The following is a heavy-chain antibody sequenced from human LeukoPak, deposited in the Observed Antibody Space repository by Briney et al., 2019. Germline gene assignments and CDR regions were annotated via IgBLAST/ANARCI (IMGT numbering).Heavy chain of an antibody. D-gene: IGHD4-17*01. CDR3: ARVDGDYEDY. Sequence: SETLSLTCTVSGGSISFSIYYWGWIRQPPGKGLEWIGSIYYSGSTYYNPSLKSRVTISVDTSKNQFSLKLSSVAAADTAVYYCARVDGDYEDYWGQGTLVTVSS. J-gene: IGHJ4*02. CDR1: GGSISFSIYY. CDR2: IYYSGST. V-gene: IGHV4-39*07.